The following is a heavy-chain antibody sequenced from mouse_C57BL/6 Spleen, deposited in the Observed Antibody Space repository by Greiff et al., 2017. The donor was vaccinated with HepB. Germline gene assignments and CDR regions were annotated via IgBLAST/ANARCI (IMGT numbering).Heavy chain of an antibody. Sequence: EVQLQQSGPELVKPGASVKISCKASGYTFTDYYMNWVKQSHGKSLEWIGDINPNNGGTSYNQKFKGKATLTVDKSSSTAYMELRSLTSEDSAVYYCARGLYYAMDDWGQGTSVTVSS. CDR1: GYTFTDYY. V-gene: IGHV1-26*01. J-gene: IGHJ4*01. CDR2: INPNNGGT. D-gene: IGHD2-3*01. CDR3: ARGLYYAMDD.